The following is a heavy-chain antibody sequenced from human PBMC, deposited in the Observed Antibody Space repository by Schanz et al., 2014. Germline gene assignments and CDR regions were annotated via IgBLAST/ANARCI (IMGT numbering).Heavy chain of an antibody. J-gene: IGHJ6*02. D-gene: IGHD2-15*01. V-gene: IGHV3-23*01. CDR1: GFTFSSYA. CDR2: ISASGGST. CDR3: AKARRKSNCSGGRCFHYSYYGMDV. Sequence: EGPLLESGGGLIQPGGSLRLSCAASGFTFSSYAMSWVRQAPGKGLEWVSTISASGGSTYYADSVKGRFTISRDNSKNILYLQMNSLRAKDTAVYYCAKARRKSNCSGGRCFHYSYYGMDVWGQGTTVTVSS.